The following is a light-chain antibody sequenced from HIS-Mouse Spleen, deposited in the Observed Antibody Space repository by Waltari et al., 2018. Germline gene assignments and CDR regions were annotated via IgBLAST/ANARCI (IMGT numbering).Light chain of an antibody. CDR1: SSNIGNNY. J-gene: IGLJ2*01. CDR2: DDK. V-gene: IGLV1-51*01. Sequence: QSVLTQPPSVSAAPGQKVTISCSGSSSNIGNNYVSWYQQLPGTAPKLLIYDDKKRPSGIPDRFSGSKAGTSATLGITGLQTGDEADYYCGTWDSSLSAEVFGGGTKLTVL. CDR3: GTWDSSLSAEV.